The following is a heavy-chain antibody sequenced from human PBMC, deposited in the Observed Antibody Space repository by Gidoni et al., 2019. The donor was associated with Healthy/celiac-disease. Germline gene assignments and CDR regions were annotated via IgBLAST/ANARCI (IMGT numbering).Heavy chain of an antibody. D-gene: IGHD4-17*01. V-gene: IGHV3-33*01. CDR3: AREGATVTLSWYYYYGMDV. CDR2: IWYDGSNN. Sequence: QVQLVWSGGGVVQTGRSLRHPCAESGFTFSSYGMHWVRQALGKGLEWVAVIWYDGSNNYYADSVKGRFTISRDNSKNTLYLQMNSLRAEDTAVYYCAREGATVTLSWYYYYGMDVWGQGTTVTVSS. J-gene: IGHJ6*02. CDR1: GFTFSSYG.